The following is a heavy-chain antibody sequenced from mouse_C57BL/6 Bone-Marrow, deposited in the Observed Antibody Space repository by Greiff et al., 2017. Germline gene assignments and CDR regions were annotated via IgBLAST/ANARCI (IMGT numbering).Heavy chain of an antibody. CDR2: IDPSDSYT. J-gene: IGHJ3*01. CDR3: GRVGDGFAY. CDR1: GYTFTSYW. Sequence: QVQVQQPGAELVRPGTSVKLSCKASGYTFTSYWMHWVKQSPGQRLEWIGVIDPSDSYTSSNQKFKGKATLTVDTSASTAYMQLSSLTSEDSAVYYWGRVGDGFAYWGQGTLVTVSA. D-gene: IGHD1-2*01. V-gene: IGHV1-59*01.